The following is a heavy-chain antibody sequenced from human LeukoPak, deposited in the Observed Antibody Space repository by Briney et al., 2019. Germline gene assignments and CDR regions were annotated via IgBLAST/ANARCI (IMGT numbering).Heavy chain of an antibody. D-gene: IGHD2/OR15-2a*01. V-gene: IGHV1-24*01. CDR2: FDPEDGET. CDR3: ATAPRVGPFPDY. CDR1: GYTLTELS. J-gene: IGHJ4*02. Sequence: ASVKVSCKVSGYTLTELSMHWVRQAPGIGLEWMGGFDPEDGETIYAQKFQGRVTMTEDTSTDTAYMELSSLRSEDTAVYYCATAPRVGPFPDYWGQGTLVTVSS.